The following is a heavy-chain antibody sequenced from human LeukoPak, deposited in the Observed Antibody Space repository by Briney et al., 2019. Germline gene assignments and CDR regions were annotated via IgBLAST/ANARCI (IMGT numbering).Heavy chain of an antibody. J-gene: IGHJ5*02. CDR1: GFTVSSNY. CDR2: ISGSGGST. Sequence: GGSLRLSCAASGFTVSSNYMSWVRQAPGKGLEWVSAISGSGGSTYYADSVKGRFTISRDNSKNTLYLQMNSLRAEDTAVYYCAKASVVVVISWFDPWGQGTLVTVSS. D-gene: IGHD3-22*01. CDR3: AKASVVVVISWFDP. V-gene: IGHV3-23*01.